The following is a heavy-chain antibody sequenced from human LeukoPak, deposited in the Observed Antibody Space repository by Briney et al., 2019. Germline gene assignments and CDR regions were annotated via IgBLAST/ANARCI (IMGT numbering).Heavy chain of an antibody. CDR2: IRMDGGEQ. CDR1: GFTFSSYW. V-gene: IGHV3-7*01. CDR3: ARDKGYNSAY. D-gene: IGHD5-24*01. J-gene: IGHJ4*02. Sequence: GGSLRLSCAASGFTFSSYWMTWVRQTPGKGLEWVANIRMDGGEQYYMDSVEGRFTISRDNDKNSLYLQMYSLRPEDTAVYYCARDKGYNSAYWGRGTLVTVSS.